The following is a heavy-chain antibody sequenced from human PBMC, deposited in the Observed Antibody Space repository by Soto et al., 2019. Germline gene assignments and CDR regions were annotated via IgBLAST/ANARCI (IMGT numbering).Heavy chain of an antibody. J-gene: IGHJ3*02. D-gene: IGHD6-13*01. CDR1: GDSVSSNSAA. V-gene: IGHV6-1*01. Sequence: KQSQTLSLTCAISGDSVSSNSAAWNWIRQSPSRGLEWLGRTYYRSKWYNDYAVSVKSRITINTDTSKNQFSLQLNSVTPEDTAVYYCAREGIAAAGNEAFDIWGQGTMVTVSS. CDR2: TYYRSKWYN. CDR3: AREGIAAAGNEAFDI.